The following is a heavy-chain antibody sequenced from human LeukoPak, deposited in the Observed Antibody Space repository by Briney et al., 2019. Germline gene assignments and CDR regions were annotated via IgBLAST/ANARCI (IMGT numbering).Heavy chain of an antibody. Sequence: ASVKVSCKVSGYTFTGYYMHWVRQASGQGLEWMGWINPNSGGTNYAQKVQGRVTMTRDTSISTAYMELSRLRSDDTAVYYCARVGPHPPDYAFDYWGQGTLVTVSS. CDR3: ARVGPHPPDYAFDY. CDR1: GYTFTGYY. D-gene: IGHD3-16*01. CDR2: INPNSGGT. J-gene: IGHJ4*02. V-gene: IGHV1-2*02.